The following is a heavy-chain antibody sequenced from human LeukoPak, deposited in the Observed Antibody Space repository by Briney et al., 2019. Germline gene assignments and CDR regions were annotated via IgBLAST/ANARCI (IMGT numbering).Heavy chain of an antibody. Sequence: ASVKVSCKASGYTFTGYYMHWVRQAPGQGLEWMGWINPNSGGTYYAQKFQGRVTMTRDTSISTAYMELSRLRSDDTAVYYCARFTPQGYGWGGYNRFDPWGQGTLVTVSS. CDR2: INPNSGGT. V-gene: IGHV1-2*02. J-gene: IGHJ5*02. CDR1: GYTFTGYY. D-gene: IGHD3-16*01. CDR3: ARFTPQGYGWGGYNRFDP.